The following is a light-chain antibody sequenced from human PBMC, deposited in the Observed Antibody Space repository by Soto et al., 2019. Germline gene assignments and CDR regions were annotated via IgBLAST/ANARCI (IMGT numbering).Light chain of an antibody. V-gene: IGLV2-14*01. CDR3: SSYTSSSTPLVV. CDR1: SSDVGGYNY. CDR2: DVS. Sequence: QPASVSGSPGQSITISCTGTSSDVGGYNYVSWYQQHPGKAPKLMIYDVSNRPSGVSNRFSGSKSGNTASLTISGLQAEDEADYYCSSYTSSSTPLVVFGGGTKLTVL. J-gene: IGLJ2*01.